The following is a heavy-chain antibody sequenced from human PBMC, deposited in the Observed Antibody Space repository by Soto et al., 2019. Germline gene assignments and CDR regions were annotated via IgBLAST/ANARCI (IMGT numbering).Heavy chain of an antibody. Sequence: QAQLVESGGGVVQPGRSLRLSCAASGFAFSSYGMHWVRQAPGTGLEWVAVISYDGSLQHYADSVKGRFTISRDNSKNMVLLLMGSLRAEDTAVYYCVSDRGYGHASVPYSWGQGTLVSVSS. J-gene: IGHJ4*02. D-gene: IGHD5-18*01. CDR1: GFAFSSYG. CDR3: VSDRGYGHASVPYS. V-gene: IGHV3-30*03. CDR2: ISYDGSLQ.